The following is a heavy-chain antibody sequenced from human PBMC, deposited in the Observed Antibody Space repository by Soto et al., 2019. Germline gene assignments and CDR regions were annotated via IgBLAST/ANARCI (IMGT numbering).Heavy chain of an antibody. Sequence: QVQLQQWGAGLLKPSETLSLTCAVYGGSFSGYYWSWIRQSPGKGREWIGEINHSGDTNYKPSLKTRASISLEPSKKTCSLKLTSVTAAHRAVYYCARADETAGNFDYWGQGTLFTVSS. CDR1: GGSFSGYY. J-gene: IGHJ4*02. CDR3: ARADETAGNFDY. V-gene: IGHV4-34*01. CDR2: INHSGDT.